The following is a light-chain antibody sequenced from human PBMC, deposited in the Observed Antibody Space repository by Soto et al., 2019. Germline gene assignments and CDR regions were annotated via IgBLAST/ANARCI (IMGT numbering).Light chain of an antibody. J-gene: IGLJ1*01. Sequence: QSVLTQPASVSGSPGQSVTISCIGTSSDIGPYNYVSRYQQHPDKAPKLILYEVTNRPSGASDRFSGSKSGNAAFLTISGLQAEDEADYYCSSYSSSATPYVFGTGTKVTVL. CDR3: SSYSSSATPYV. V-gene: IGLV2-14*01. CDR2: EVT. CDR1: SSDIGPYNY.